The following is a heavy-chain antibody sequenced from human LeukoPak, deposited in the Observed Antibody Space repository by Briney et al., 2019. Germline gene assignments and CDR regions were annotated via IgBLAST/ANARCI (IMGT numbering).Heavy chain of an antibody. CDR1: GGSISSYY. CDR3: ARVTGYIVEDYFDY. D-gene: IGHD3-22*01. CDR2: IYYSGST. V-gene: IGHV4-59*01. Sequence: SETLSLTCSVSGGSISSYYWSWIRQPPGKGLEWIGYIYYSGSTNYNPSLKSRVAISVDTSKNQFSLRLSSVTAADTAVYYCARVTGYIVEDYFDYWGQGTLVTVSS. J-gene: IGHJ4*02.